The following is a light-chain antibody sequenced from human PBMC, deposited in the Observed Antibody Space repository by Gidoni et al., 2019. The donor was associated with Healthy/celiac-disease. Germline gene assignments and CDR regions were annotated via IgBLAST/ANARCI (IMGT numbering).Light chain of an antibody. V-gene: IGKV3-11*01. CDR3: QQRSDRTLT. J-gene: IGKJ4*01. CDR2: DAS. Sequence: EIVLTQSPATLSLSPGERATLSCRASQSVSSYLVWYQQKPGQAPRLLIYDASNRATGIPARFSGSGYGTDFTLTISSLEPEDFAVYYCQQRSDRTLTFGGGTKVEIK. CDR1: QSVSSY.